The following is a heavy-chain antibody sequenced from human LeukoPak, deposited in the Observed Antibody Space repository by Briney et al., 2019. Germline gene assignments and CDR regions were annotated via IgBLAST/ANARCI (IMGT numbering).Heavy chain of an antibody. CDR3: ATDIVVVPAGDMDV. D-gene: IGHD2-2*01. CDR1: GFTFSSYG. CDR2: IWYDGSNK. V-gene: IGHV3-33*01. J-gene: IGHJ6*03. Sequence: GRSLRLSCAASGFTFSSYGMHWVRQAPGKGLEWVAVIWYDGSNKYYADSVKGRFTISRDNSKNTLYLQMNSLRAEDTAVYYCATDIVVVPAGDMDVWGKGTTVTVSS.